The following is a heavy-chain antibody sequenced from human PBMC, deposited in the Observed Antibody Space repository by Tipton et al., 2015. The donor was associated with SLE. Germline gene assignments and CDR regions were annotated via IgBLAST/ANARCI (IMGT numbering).Heavy chain of an antibody. CDR3: ARPEEGVSLFQH. D-gene: IGHD1-14*01. Sequence: TLSLTCTVSGGSISSSSYYWGWIRQPPGKGLEWIGSIYYSGSTYYNPSLKSRVTISVDTSKNQFSLKLSSVTAADTAVYYCARPEEGVSLFQHWGQGTLVTVSS. V-gene: IGHV4-39*01. J-gene: IGHJ1*01. CDR2: IYYSGST. CDR1: GGSISSSSYY.